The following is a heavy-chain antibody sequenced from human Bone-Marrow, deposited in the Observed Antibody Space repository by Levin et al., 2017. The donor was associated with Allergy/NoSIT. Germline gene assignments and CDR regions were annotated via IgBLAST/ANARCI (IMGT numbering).Heavy chain of an antibody. V-gene: IGHV3-15*01. CDR2: IKSNADGGTT. CDR3: TTYSSTWYYFDH. Sequence: GGSLRLSCAASGFTFINAWMSWVRQAPGKGLEWVGRIKSNADGGTTDYGTPVKGRFTISRDDSKNTPYLQMNGLKTEDTAVYYCTTYSSTWYYFDHWGQGTLVTVSS. D-gene: IGHD6-13*01. J-gene: IGHJ4*02. CDR1: GFTFINAW.